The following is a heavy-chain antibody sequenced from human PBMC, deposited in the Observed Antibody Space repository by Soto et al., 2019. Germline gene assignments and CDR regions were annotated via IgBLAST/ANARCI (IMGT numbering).Heavy chain of an antibody. V-gene: IGHV4-28*01. J-gene: IGHJ4*02. CDR3: ARREIQGPIDY. CDR1: GYSISSSNW. Sequence: QVQLQESGPGLVKPSDTLSLTCAVSGYSISSSNWWGWIRQPPGKGLEWFGYIYYSGTTYYNPSLRSRVTMSVDTSKTQFSLKLTSVTAVDTAVYYCARREIQGPIDYWGQGTLVTVSS. CDR2: IYYSGTT. D-gene: IGHD1-26*01.